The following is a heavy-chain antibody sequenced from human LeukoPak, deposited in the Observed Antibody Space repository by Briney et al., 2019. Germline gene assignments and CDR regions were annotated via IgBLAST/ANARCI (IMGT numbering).Heavy chain of an antibody. CDR2: IYYSGST. V-gene: IGHV4-59*01. CDR1: GGSISSYY. Sequence: SETLSLTCTVSGGSISSYYWSWIRQPPGKGLEWIGYIYYSGSTSYNPSLMSRVTISVDTSKNQFSLKLSSVTAADTAVYYCARGKSNRIDYWGQGTLVTVSS. J-gene: IGHJ4*02. CDR3: ARGKSNRIDY. D-gene: IGHD4-11*01.